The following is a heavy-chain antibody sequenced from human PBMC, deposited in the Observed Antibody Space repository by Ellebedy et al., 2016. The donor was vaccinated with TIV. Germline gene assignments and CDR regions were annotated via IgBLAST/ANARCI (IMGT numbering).Heavy chain of an antibody. V-gene: IGHV4-34*12. CDR3: ARQGSKDALDI. CDR2: NVASGAT. CDR1: GGSLGGYY. J-gene: IGHJ3*02. Sequence: MPSETLSLTCAVSGGSLGGYYWSWIRQSPGKGLEWIGPNVASGATDYNPSLKTRVTMSVETSKKHLSLDLSSVTAADSAVYFRARQGSKDALDIWGQGTLVTVSS.